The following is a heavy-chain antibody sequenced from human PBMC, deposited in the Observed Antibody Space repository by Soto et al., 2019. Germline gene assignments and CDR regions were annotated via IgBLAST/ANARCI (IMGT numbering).Heavy chain of an antibody. CDR3: AKATTNGGWFNPFDS. Sequence: EVQLVESGGGLVNPGGSLRLSCAASGFTFRDAWMSWVRQAPGKGLEWVSGLSGSGTSTYYADSVKGRFTISRDNSKDTLFLQMNSLTADDTAVYYCAKATTNGGWFNPFDSWGQGALVTVSS. J-gene: IGHJ4*02. D-gene: IGHD6-19*01. CDR2: LSGSGTST. CDR1: GFTFRDAW. V-gene: IGHV3-23*04.